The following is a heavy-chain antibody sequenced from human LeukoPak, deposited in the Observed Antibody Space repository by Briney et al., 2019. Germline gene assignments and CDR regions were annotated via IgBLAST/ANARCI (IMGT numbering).Heavy chain of an antibody. D-gene: IGHD6-19*01. J-gene: IGHJ4*02. V-gene: IGHV1-2*02. CDR1: GYTFTDYY. Sequence: GASVKVSCKASGYTFTDYYINWVRQAPGQGLEWMGWINPNSGDTNYAQKFQGRVTMTRDTSISTAYMELSRLRSDDTAVYYCARDSGSGWYNPFDYWGQGTLVTVSS. CDR2: INPNSGDT. CDR3: ARDSGSGWYNPFDY.